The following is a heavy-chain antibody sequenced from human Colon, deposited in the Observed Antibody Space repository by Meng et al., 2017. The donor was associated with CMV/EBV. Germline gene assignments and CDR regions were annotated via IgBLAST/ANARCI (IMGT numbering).Heavy chain of an antibody. V-gene: IGHV3-11*04. CDR1: GFSVSGNY. CDR3: ARSVTTSDFDYYYGMDV. CDR2: ISNSGGTI. D-gene: IGHD5-12*01. Sequence: GESLKISCAASGFSVSGNYMSWVRQAPGKGLEWISYISNSGGTISYADSVKGRFTISRDNANNSLYLQMNSLRAEDTAVYYCARSVTTSDFDYYYGMDVWGQGTTVTVSS. J-gene: IGHJ6*02.